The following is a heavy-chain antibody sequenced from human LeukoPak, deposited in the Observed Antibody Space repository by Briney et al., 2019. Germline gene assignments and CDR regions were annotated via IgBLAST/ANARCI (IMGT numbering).Heavy chain of an antibody. CDR1: GYTFTGYY. D-gene: IGHD3-16*01. V-gene: IGHV1-2*02. J-gene: IGHJ4*02. CDR2: INPKNGGT. Sequence: GASVKVSCKASGYTFTGYYMHWVRQAPGQGLEWMGYINPKNGGTNYAQKFQGRVTMTRDTSISTAYLELTSDDTAVYYCARVEIMRDSALDYWGQGTLVTVSS. CDR3: ARVEIMRDSALDY.